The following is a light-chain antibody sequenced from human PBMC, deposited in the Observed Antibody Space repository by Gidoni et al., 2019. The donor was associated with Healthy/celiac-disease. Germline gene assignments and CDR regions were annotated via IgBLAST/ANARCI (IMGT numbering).Light chain of an antibody. V-gene: IGLV2-14*03. CDR3: SSYTSSSTLDV. CDR2: DVS. J-gene: IGLJ1*01. Sequence: SALTPPASVSGSPGQSITISCTGPSSDIGGYNYVAWYQQHPGKAPKLMIYDVSNRPSGVSNRFSGAKSGNTASLTISGLQAEDESDYYCSSYTSSSTLDVFGAGTKVTVL. CDR1: SSDIGGYNY.